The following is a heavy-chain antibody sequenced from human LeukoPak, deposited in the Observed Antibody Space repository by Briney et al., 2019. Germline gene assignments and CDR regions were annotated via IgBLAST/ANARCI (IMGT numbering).Heavy chain of an antibody. Sequence: PGGSLGLSCAASGFTFRNYVIHWVRQAPGKGLEWVAVTSSDLNVKLYAGSVKGRFTISRDNSRSTLYLQMNGLRPEDTAIYYCAREGYYGSGSPPSLYFDYWGQGTLVTVSS. V-gene: IGHV3-30-3*01. J-gene: IGHJ4*02. D-gene: IGHD3-10*01. CDR2: TSSDLNVK. CDR3: AREGYYGSGSPPSLYFDY. CDR1: GFTFRNYV.